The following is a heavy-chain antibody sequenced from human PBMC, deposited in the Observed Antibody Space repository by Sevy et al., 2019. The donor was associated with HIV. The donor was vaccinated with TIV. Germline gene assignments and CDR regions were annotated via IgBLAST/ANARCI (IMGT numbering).Heavy chain of an antibody. CDR1: GFTFSSYA. CDR2: ISYDGSNK. V-gene: IGHV3-30-3*01. CDR3: ARDRRGRGSGYDVDWFDP. J-gene: IGHJ5*02. Sequence: GGSLRLSCAASGFTFSSYAMHWVRQAPGKGLEWVAVISYDGSNKYYADSVKGRFTISRDNSKNTLYLQMNSLRAEGTAVYYCARDRRGRGSGYDVDWFDPWGLGTLVTVSS. D-gene: IGHD3-3*01.